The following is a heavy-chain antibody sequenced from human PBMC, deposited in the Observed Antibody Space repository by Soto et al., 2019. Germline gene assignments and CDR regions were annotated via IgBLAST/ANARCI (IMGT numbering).Heavy chain of an antibody. D-gene: IGHD2-2*01. CDR3: TTSTRAHI. Sequence: PGGSLTLSCAAFGFSFCGSTLHLGRQAPGKGLEWVGRIKSKTDGGTTDYAAPVKGRFTVSRDDSKNTLYLQMNSLKTEDTAVYYCTTSTRAHIWGQGTLVTVSS. J-gene: IGHJ4*02. CDR2: IKSKTDGGTT. V-gene: IGHV3-15*07. CDR1: GFSFCGST.